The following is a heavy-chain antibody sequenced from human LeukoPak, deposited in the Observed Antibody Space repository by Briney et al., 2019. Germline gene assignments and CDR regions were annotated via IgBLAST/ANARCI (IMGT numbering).Heavy chain of an antibody. D-gene: IGHD6-19*01. CDR3: ARHPSSSGQYYFDY. CDR2: INYSGST. V-gene: IGHV4-59*08. J-gene: IGHJ4*02. CDR1: GGSISSYY. Sequence: PSETLSLTCTVSGGSISSYYWSWIRQPPGKGPEWIGYINYSGSTKYNPSLKSRVTISVDTSKNQFSLKVSSVTAADTAFYYCARHPSSSGQYYFDYWGQGTLVTVSS.